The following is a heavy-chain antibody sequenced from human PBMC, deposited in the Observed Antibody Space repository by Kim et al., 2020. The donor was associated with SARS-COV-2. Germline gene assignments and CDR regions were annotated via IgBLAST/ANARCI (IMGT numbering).Heavy chain of an antibody. Sequence: GGSLRLSCAASGFAFSDSAMHWVRQAPGKGLDWVSRISSKANSYATAYSASVKGTITIARDDSTQTAYMQMNSLKTEDTALYYSTMLHVTGLGFLDAF. V-gene: IGHV3-73*01. D-gene: IGHD3-3*01. J-gene: IGHJ3*01. CDR1: GFAFSDSA. CDR3: TMLHVTGLGFLDAF. CDR2: ISSKANSYAT.